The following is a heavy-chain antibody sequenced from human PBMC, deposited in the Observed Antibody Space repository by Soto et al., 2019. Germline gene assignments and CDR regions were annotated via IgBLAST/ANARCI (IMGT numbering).Heavy chain of an antibody. CDR1: GGSPRPGAYY. J-gene: IGHJ4*02. Sequence: AFENLSHPNTFSGGSPRPGAYYLRWIRQPPGKGLEWIGYIYYSGSTYYNPSLRSRVTISVDTSKNQFSLKLSSVTAADTAVYYCARGYYNDYWGQGTLVTVSS. V-gene: IGHV4-30-4*01. D-gene: IGHD3-9*01. CDR2: IYYSGST. CDR3: ARGYYNDY.